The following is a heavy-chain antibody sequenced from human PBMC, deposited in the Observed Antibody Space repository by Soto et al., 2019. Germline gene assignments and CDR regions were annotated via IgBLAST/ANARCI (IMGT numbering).Heavy chain of an antibody. V-gene: IGHV1-18*04. CDR3: ARENYDFWSGYYTPNWFDP. J-gene: IGHJ5*02. CDR1: VYTFTIYG. Sequence: GASVKVSCKASVYTFTIYGISWVRQAPGQGLEWMGWISAYNGNTNYAQKLQGRVAMTTDTSTSTAYMELRSLRSGDTAVYYCARENYDFWSGYYTPNWFDPWGQGTLVTVSS. D-gene: IGHD3-3*01. CDR2: ISAYNGNT.